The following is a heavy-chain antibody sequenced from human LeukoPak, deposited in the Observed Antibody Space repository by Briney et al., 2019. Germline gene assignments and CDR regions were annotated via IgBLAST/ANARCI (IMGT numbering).Heavy chain of an antibody. CDR1: GASIGSYY. V-gene: IGHV4-59*08. CDR2: IYYSGST. D-gene: IGHD1-26*01. CDR3: ARLVKVGATRFVDY. Sequence: SETLSLTCTVSGASIGSYYWSWIRQPPGKGLEWIGYIYYSGSTNYNPSLKSRVTISVDTSQNQFSLKLSSVTAADTAVYYCARLVKVGATRFVDYWGQGTLVTVSS. J-gene: IGHJ4*02.